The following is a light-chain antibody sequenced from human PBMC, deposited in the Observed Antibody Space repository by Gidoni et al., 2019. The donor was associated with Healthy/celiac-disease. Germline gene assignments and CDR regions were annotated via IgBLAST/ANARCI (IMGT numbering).Light chain of an antibody. V-gene: IGKV3-15*01. CDR2: GAS. CDR1: QSVSSN. J-gene: IGKJ1*01. CDR3: QQYNNGRT. Sequence: EIVMTQSPATLSVSPAERATLSCRASQSVSSNLAWYQQKPGQAPRLLIYGASTRATGIPARFSGSGSGTEFTLTISSLQSEDFAVYYCQQYNNGRTFGQGTKVEIK.